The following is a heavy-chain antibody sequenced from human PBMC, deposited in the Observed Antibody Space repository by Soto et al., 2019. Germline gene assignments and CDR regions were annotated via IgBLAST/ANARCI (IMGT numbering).Heavy chain of an antibody. J-gene: IGHJ4*02. CDR3: AKDSALPYSGSYSDY. V-gene: IGHV3-23*01. D-gene: IGHD1-26*01. CDR1: GFTFSAYS. CDR2: ISGSGGDT. Sequence: GGSLRLSCAASGFTFSAYSMSWVRQAPGKGLECVSSISGSGGDTFYADSVKGRFTISRDNSKNTLYLQMGSLRADDAALYFCAKDSALPYSGSYSDYWGQGTPVTVSS.